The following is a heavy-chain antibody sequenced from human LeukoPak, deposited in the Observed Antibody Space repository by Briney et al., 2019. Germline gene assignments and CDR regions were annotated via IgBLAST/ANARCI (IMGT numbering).Heavy chain of an antibody. CDR1: RGTFSSYA. CDR2: IIPILGIA. CDR3: AKESCSSRCNFDY. D-gene: IGHD2-2*01. J-gene: IGHJ4*02. V-gene: IGHV1-69*04. Sequence: SVKVSCKASRGTFSSYAISWVRQAPGQGLEWMGRIIPILGIANYAQKFQGRVTITADKSTSTAYMELSSLRSEDTAVYYCAKESCSSRCNFDYWGQGTLVTVSS.